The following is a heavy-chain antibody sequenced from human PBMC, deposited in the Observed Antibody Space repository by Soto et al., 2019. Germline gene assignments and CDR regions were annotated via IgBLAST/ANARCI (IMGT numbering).Heavy chain of an antibody. CDR3: AVCGYYDSSGPSYYFDY. V-gene: IGHV1-69*02. J-gene: IGHJ4*02. Sequence: QVQLVQSGAEVKKPGSSVKVSCKASGGTFSSYTISWVRQAPGQGLEWMGRIIPILGIANYAQKFQGRVTITADKSTSTAYMELSSLRSEDTAVYYCAVCGYYDSSGPSYYFDYWGQGTLVTVSS. CDR2: IIPILGIA. D-gene: IGHD3-22*01. CDR1: GGTFSSYT.